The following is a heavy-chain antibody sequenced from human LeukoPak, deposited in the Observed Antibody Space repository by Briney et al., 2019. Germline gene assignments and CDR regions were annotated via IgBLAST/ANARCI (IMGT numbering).Heavy chain of an antibody. J-gene: IGHJ4*02. D-gene: IGHD3-9*01. CDR3: ARDGAPYDILTGYTPIDY. Sequence: GGSLRLSCAASGFTFSSYGMNWVRQPPGKGLEWVSAISGSGGSTYYADSVKGRFTISRDNAKNSLYLQMNSLRAEDTAVYYCARDGAPYDILTGYTPIDYWGQGTLVTVSS. V-gene: IGHV3-23*01. CDR1: GFTFSSYG. CDR2: ISGSGGST.